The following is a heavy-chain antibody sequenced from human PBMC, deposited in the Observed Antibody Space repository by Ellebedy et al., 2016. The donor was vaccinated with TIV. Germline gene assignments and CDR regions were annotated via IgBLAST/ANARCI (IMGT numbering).Heavy chain of an antibody. CDR1: GFTFSNAW. CDR3: TTAEMDYGDYVGAYY. J-gene: IGHJ4*02. V-gene: IGHV3-15*01. Sequence: GESLKISCAASGFTFSNAWMSWVRQAPGKGLEWVGRIKSKTDGGTTDYAAPVKGRFTISRDDSKNTLYLQMNSLKTEDTAVYYCTTAEMDYGDYVGAYYWGQGTLVTVSS. CDR2: IKSKTDGGTT. D-gene: IGHD4-17*01.